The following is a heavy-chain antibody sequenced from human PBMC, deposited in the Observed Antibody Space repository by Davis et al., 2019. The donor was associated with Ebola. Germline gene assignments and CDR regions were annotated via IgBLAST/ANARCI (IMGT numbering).Heavy chain of an antibody. CDR1: GFTFSSYG. CDR2: IRYDGSHK. Sequence: PGGSLRLSCAASGFTFSSYGIHWVRQAPGKGLEWVAFIRYDGSHKHYADSVKGRFTTSRDNSKNTLYLQMNSLRPEDTAVYYCAKVYEAYCGGDCYSQFEYGGQGTLVTVSS. V-gene: IGHV3-30*02. CDR3: AKVYEAYCGGDCYSQFEY. J-gene: IGHJ4*02. D-gene: IGHD2-21*02.